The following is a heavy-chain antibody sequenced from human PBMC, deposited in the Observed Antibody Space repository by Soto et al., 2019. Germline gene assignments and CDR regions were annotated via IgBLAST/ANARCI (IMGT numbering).Heavy chain of an antibody. V-gene: IGHV4-4*07. D-gene: IGHD1-1*01. J-gene: IGHJ5*02. Sequence: SETLSLTCTVSGASISGFYWSWIRKSAGKGLEWIGRIYATGTTDYNPSLKSRVMMSVDTSKKQLSLKLRSVTAADTAVYYCVRDGTKTLRDWFDPWGQGISVTVSS. CDR2: IYATGTT. CDR3: VRDGTKTLRDWFDP. CDR1: GASISGFY.